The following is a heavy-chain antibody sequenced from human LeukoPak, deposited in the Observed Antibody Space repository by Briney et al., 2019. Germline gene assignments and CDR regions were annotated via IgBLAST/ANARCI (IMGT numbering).Heavy chain of an antibody. V-gene: IGHV1-8*01. J-gene: IGHJ6*03. CDR1: GYTFTSYD. CDR2: MNPNSGNT. Sequence: ASVKVSCKASGYTFTSYDINWVRQATGQGLEWMGWMNPNSGNTGYAQKFQGRVTMTRNTSISTAYMELSSLRSEDPAVYYCARGLLVPAAPDYYYYYYMDVWGKGTTVTVSS. D-gene: IGHD2-2*01. CDR3: ARGLLVPAAPDYYYYYYMDV.